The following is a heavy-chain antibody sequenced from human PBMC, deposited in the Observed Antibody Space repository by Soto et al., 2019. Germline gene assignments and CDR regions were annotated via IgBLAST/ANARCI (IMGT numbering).Heavy chain of an antibody. CDR1: GGSISSYY. CDR2: IYYSGST. J-gene: IGHJ6*02. CDR3: ARDPGRDYDFWSGYSPYYYYGMDV. V-gene: IGHV4-59*01. Sequence: SETLSLTCTVSGGSISSYYWSWIRRPPGKGLEWIGYIYYSGSTNYNPSLKSRVTISVDTSRNQFSLKLSSVTAADTAVYYCARDPGRDYDFWSGYSPYYYYGMDVWGQGTTVTVSS. D-gene: IGHD3-3*01.